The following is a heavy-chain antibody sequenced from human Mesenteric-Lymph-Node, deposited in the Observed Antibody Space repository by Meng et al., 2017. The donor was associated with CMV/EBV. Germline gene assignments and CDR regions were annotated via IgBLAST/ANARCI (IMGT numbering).Heavy chain of an antibody. V-gene: IGHV4-34*01. J-gene: IGHJ4*02. Sequence: SETLSLTCAVYGGSFSGYYWSWIRQPPGKGLEWIGEISHSGGTNYNPSLKTRVTISLDTSKNQFSLNLSSVTAADTAVYYCARSPTRDGYNFGGDFDYWGQGTLVTVSS. D-gene: IGHD5-24*01. CDR3: ARSPTRDGYNFGGDFDY. CDR1: GGSFSGYY. CDR2: ISHSGGT.